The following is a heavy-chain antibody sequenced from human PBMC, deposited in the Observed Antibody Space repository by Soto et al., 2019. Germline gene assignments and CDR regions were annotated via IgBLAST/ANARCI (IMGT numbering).Heavy chain of an antibody. V-gene: IGHV2-5*02. CDR2: IYWDDDN. D-gene: IGHD3-10*01. J-gene: IGHJ3*02. Sequence: QITLKESGPTLVKPTQTLTLTCTFSGFSLSTSGVGVGWIRQPPGKALEWLALIYWDDDNRYSPSLKSRLTITKDTSKNQVVLTMTNMDPVDTATYYCAHRRITMRAFDIWGQGTMVTVSS. CDR3: AHRRITMRAFDI. CDR1: GFSLSTSGVG.